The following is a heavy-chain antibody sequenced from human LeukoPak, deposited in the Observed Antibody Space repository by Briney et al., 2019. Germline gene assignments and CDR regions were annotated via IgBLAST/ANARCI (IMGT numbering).Heavy chain of an antibody. CDR2: IYHSGST. CDR3: ARASSSSWYYFDY. J-gene: IGHJ4*02. D-gene: IGHD6-13*01. V-gene: IGHV4-30-2*01. Sequence: SQTLSLTCAVSGGSISSGGYSWSWIRQPPGTGLEWIGYIYHSGSTYYNPSLKSRVTISVDRSKNQFSLKLSSVTAADTAVYYCARASSSSWYYFDYWGQGTLVTVSS. CDR1: GGSISSGGYS.